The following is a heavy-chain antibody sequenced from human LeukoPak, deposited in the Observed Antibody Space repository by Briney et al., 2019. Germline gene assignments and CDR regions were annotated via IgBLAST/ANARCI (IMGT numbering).Heavy chain of an antibody. CDR3: ARGGVLGYCSSTSCADFDY. D-gene: IGHD2-2*01. V-gene: IGHV1-2*02. CDR2: INPNSGGT. Sequence: GASVKVPCEASGYTFTGYYMHWVRQAPGQGLEWMGWINPNSGGTNYAQKFQGRVTMTRDMSISTAYMELSRLRSDDTAVYYCARGGVLGYCSSTSCADFDYWGQGTLVTVSS. CDR1: GYTFTGYY. J-gene: IGHJ4*02.